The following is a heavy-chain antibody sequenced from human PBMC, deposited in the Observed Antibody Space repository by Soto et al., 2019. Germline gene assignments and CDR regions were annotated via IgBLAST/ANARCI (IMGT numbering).Heavy chain of an antibody. Sequence: PSQTFSLTCAISGDSVSIKSAAWNWIRQSPSRGLEWLGRTYYRSKWYYDYADSVKSRITINSDTSKNQFSLQLNSVTPEDTAVYYCARDPGYSLDYWGQGTLVTVSS. D-gene: IGHD5-18*01. CDR2: TYYRSKWYY. J-gene: IGHJ4*02. V-gene: IGHV6-1*01. CDR1: GDSVSIKSAA. CDR3: ARDPGYSLDY.